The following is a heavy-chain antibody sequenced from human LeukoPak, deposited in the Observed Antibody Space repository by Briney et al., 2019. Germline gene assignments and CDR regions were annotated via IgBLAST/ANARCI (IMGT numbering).Heavy chain of an antibody. CDR1: GFTFSSYD. V-gene: IGHV3-30-3*01. Sequence: GGSLRLSCAASGFTFSSYDMHWVRQAPGKGLEWVAVISYDGSNKYYADSVKGRFTISRDNSKNTLYLQMNSLRAEDTAVYYCARGPFRDIVVVVAADFWGQGTLVTVSS. D-gene: IGHD2-15*01. CDR3: ARGPFRDIVVVVAADF. CDR2: ISYDGSNK. J-gene: IGHJ4*02.